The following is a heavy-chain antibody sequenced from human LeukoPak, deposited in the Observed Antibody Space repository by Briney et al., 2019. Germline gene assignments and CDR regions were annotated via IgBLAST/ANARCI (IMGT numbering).Heavy chain of an antibody. CDR3: ARERLPVHYYYGMDV. CDR2: INPNSGGT. J-gene: IGHJ6*02. CDR1: GYTFTGYY. Sequence: GASVKVSCKASGYTFTGYYTHWVRQAPGQGLERMGWINPNSGGTNYAQKFQGRVTMTRDTSISTAYMELSRLRSDDTAVYYCARERLPVHYYYGMDVWGQGTTVTVSS. V-gene: IGHV1-2*02.